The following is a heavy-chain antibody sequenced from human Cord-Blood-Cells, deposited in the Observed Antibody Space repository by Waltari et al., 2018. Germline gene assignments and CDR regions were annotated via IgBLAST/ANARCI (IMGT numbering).Heavy chain of an antibody. V-gene: IGHV3-7*04. D-gene: IGHD2-2*01. Sequence: LEWVANIKQDGSEKYYVDSVKGRFTISRDNAKNSLYLQMTSLRAEDTAVYYCAREIVVVPAASRGDYYGMDVWGQGTTVTVSS. CDR2: IKQDGSEK. CDR3: AREIVVVPAASRGDYYGMDV. J-gene: IGHJ6*02.